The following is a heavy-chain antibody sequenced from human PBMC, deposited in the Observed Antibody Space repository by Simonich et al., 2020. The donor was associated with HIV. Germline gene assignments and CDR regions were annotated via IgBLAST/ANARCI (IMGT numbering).Heavy chain of an antibody. D-gene: IGHD6-13*01. J-gene: IGHJ1*01. CDR1: GGSFSGYY. CDR2: INHSEST. CDR3: ARLTAGGLGEYFQH. Sequence: QVQLQQWGAGLLKPSETLSLTCAVYGGSFSGYYWSWIRQPPGKGLEWIGEINHSESTNANTSLKSRVTISVDTSKNQFSLKLSSVTAADTAVYYCARLTAGGLGEYFQHWGQGTLVTVSS. V-gene: IGHV4-34*01.